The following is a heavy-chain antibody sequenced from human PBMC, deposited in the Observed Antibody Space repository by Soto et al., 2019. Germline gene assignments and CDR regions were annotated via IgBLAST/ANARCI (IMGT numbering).Heavy chain of an antibody. CDR3: PREPSLRPRAFDS. Sequence: QVQLVQSGADVKKPGSSVKVSCKASGGTFSSYAISWVRQAPGQGLEWMGGIIPIFGTANYAQKFQGRVTIPADESKSTAYMELSSLRSEDTAVYYCPREPSLRPRAFDSWGQGTIVTVSS. CDR1: GGTFSSYA. CDR2: IIPIFGTA. D-gene: IGHD6-25*01. J-gene: IGHJ3*02. V-gene: IGHV1-69*12.